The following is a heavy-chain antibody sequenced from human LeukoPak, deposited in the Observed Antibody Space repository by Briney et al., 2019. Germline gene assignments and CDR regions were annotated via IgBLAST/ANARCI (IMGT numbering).Heavy chain of an antibody. Sequence: PGGSLRLSCAASGFTFSSYAMSWVRQAPGKGLEWVSAISGSGGSTYYADSVKGRFTISRDNSKNTLYLQMNSLRAEDTAVYYCARGVVVLSFFDYWGQGTLVAVSS. J-gene: IGHJ4*02. CDR1: GFTFSSYA. D-gene: IGHD2/OR15-2a*01. CDR3: ARGVVVLSFFDY. V-gene: IGHV3-23*01. CDR2: ISGSGGST.